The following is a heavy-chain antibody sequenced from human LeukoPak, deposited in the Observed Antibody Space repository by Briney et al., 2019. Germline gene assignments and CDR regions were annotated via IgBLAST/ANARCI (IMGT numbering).Heavy chain of an antibody. CDR3: AKDARRLVRARGGATLDY. D-gene: IGHD6-6*01. Sequence: GGTLRLSCAASGFTFSSYSKNWVRHAPGQGLGRVSSISSSSSYIYYADSVKGRFTITRDNSKNTLYLQMNSLRAEDTAVYYCAKDARRLVRARGGATLDYWGQGTLVTVS. J-gene: IGHJ4*02. CDR2: ISSSSSYI. CDR1: GFTFSSYS. V-gene: IGHV3-21*01.